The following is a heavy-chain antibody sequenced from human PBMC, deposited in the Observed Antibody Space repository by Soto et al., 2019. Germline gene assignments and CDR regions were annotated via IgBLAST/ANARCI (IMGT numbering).Heavy chain of an antibody. J-gene: IGHJ4*02. V-gene: IGHV1-69*13. CDR2: IIPIFGTA. CDR1: GGTFSSYS. D-gene: IGHD3-22*01. Sequence: SVKVSCKASGGTFSSYSISWVRQAPGQGLEWMGGIIPIFGTANYAQKFQGRVTITADESTSTAYMELSSLRSEDTAVYYCARGRSYYDSSGYSHGPCYFDYWGQGTLVTVSS. CDR3: ARGRSYYDSSGYSHGPCYFDY.